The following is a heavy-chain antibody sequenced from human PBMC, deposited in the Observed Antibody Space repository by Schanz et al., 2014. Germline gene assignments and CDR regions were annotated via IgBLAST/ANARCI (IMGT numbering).Heavy chain of an antibody. J-gene: IGHJ4*02. CDR3: AKRFHCSGSHPFDY. D-gene: IGHD3-10*02. V-gene: IGHV3-23*01. CDR1: GFTFSTYA. Sequence: EVQLSGSGGGLVQPGGSLRLSCAASGFTFSTYAMTWVRQAPGKGLEWVSGISWRSSSVDYADSVKGRFTISRDNAKNTVYLQMNSLRDDDTAVYYCAKRFHCSGSHPFDYWGQGTLVTVSS. CDR2: ISWRSSSV.